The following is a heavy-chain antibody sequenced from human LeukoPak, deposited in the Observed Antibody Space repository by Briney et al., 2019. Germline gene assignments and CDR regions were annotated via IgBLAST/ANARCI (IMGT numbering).Heavy chain of an antibody. Sequence: SETLSLTCTVSGVSISGHYWSWIRQPPGKGLEWIGYIYYTGSTNYNPSLKSRVTISVDTSKNQFSLKLSSVTGADTAVYYCARDDILTGYYSPYYYYFGMDVWGQGTTVTVSS. J-gene: IGHJ6*02. CDR1: GVSISGHY. V-gene: IGHV4-59*11. CDR2: IYYTGST. D-gene: IGHD3-9*01. CDR3: ARDDILTGYYSPYYYYFGMDV.